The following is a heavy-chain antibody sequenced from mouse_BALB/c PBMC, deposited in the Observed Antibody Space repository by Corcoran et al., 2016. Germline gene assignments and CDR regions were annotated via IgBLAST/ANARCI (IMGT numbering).Heavy chain of an antibody. CDR3: ARNWDWLFGV. J-gene: IGHJ1*01. CDR2: IFPRSGST. CDR1: GFTFTSYW. D-gene: IGHD4-1*01. V-gene: IGHV1-9*01. Sequence: QVQLQQSGAELMKPGASVTISCKATGFTFTSYWIEWVKQRPGHGLEWIGEIFPRSGSTNYNENFKGKATFTADTSSNTAYMQLSSLTSEDSAVYYCARNWDWLFGVWGAGTTVTVSS.